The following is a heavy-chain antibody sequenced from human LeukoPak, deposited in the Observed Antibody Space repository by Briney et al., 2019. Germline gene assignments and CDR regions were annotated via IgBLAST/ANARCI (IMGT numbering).Heavy chain of an antibody. J-gene: IGHJ6*03. CDR3: AREKGIAAAGTVSYYMDV. CDR1: GFTFDDYG. D-gene: IGHD6-13*01. CDR2: INWNGGST. V-gene: IGHV3-20*04. Sequence: GGSLRLSCAASGFTFDDYGMSWVRQAPGKGLEWVSGINWNGGSTGYADSVKGRFTISRDNAKNSLYLQMNSLRAEDTALYYCAREKGIAAAGTVSYYMDVWGKGTTVTVSS.